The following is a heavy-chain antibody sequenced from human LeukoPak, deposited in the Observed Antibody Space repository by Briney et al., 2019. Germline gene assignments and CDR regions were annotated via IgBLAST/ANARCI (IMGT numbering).Heavy chain of an antibody. V-gene: IGHV4-4*07. J-gene: IGHJ5*02. CDR3: AREDSASGRGLGS. CDR2: ISTTETT. CDR1: GGSISSYF. Sequence: SETLSLTCTVSGGSISSYFWTWIRQPAGKGLEWIGRISTTETTHHSPSLKNRVNMSVDTSKNQFSLKMTSVTAADTAIYYCAREDSASGRGLGSWGQGTLVTVSS. D-gene: IGHD3-10*01.